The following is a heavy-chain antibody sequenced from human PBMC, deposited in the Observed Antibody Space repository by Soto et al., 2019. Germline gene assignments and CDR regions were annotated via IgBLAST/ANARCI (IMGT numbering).Heavy chain of an antibody. CDR2: ISGSGGST. J-gene: IGHJ4*02. CDR1: GFTFSSYA. V-gene: IGHV3-23*01. Sequence: PGGSPRLSCAASGFTFSSYAMSWVRQAPGKGLEWVSAISGSGGSTYYADSVKGRFTISRDNSKNTLYLQMNSLRAEDTAVYYCAKGTGDFWSGYTFDYWGQGTLVTVS. D-gene: IGHD3-3*01. CDR3: AKGTGDFWSGYTFDY.